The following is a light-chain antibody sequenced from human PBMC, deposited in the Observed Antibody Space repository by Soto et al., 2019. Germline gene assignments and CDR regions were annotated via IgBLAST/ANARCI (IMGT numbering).Light chain of an antibody. CDR1: QIVSGN. V-gene: IGKV3D-15*01. CDR2: GAS. Sequence: DRVMTQSPVTLSVSPGERATLSCRASQIVSGNIAWYQQKPGQAPRLLIYGASTRAAGIPARFSGSGVGTEFALNIAALQSEDSAVYYCQQYNNWPLTIGGGTKVEIK. J-gene: IGKJ4*01. CDR3: QQYNNWPLT.